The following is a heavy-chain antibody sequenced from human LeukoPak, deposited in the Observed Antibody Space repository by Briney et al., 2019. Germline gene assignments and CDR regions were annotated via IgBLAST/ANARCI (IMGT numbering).Heavy chain of an antibody. CDR2: IYYSGST. J-gene: IGHJ4*02. CDR1: GGSISSYY. CDR3: ARHEPEYCGGDCYPFDY. D-gene: IGHD2-21*02. Sequence: PSETLSLTCTVSGGSISSYYWSWIRQPPGKGLEWIGYIYYSGSTNYNPSLKSRVTISVDTSKNQFPLKLSSVTAADTAVYYCARHEPEYCGGDCYPFDYWGQGTLVTVSS. V-gene: IGHV4-59*08.